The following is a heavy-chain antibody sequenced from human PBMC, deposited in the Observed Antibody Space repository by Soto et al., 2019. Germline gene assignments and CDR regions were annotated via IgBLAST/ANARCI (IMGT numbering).Heavy chain of an antibody. CDR1: GGSFSGYY. J-gene: IGHJ4*02. Sequence: SETLSLTCAVYGGSFSGYYWSWIRQPPGKGLEWIGEINHSGSTNYNPSLKSRVTISVDTSKNQFSLKLSSVIAADTAVYYCARGQSSSSFDYWGQGTLVTVSS. CDR2: INHSGST. D-gene: IGHD6-6*01. V-gene: IGHV4-34*01. CDR3: ARGQSSSSFDY.